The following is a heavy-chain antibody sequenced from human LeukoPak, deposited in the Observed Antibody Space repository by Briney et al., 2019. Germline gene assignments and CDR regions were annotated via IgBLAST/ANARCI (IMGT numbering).Heavy chain of an antibody. D-gene: IGHD6-13*01. V-gene: IGHV4-30-2*01. CDR3: ARNPASIAAAPGRFDP. CDR1: GGSISSGGYS. J-gene: IGHJ5*02. Sequence: NPSQTLSLTCAVSGGSISSGGYSWSWIRQPPGKGLEWIGYIYHSGSTYYNPSLKSRVTISVDRSKNQFSLKLSSVTAADTAVYYCARNPASIAAAPGRFDPWGQGTLVTVSS. CDR2: IYHSGST.